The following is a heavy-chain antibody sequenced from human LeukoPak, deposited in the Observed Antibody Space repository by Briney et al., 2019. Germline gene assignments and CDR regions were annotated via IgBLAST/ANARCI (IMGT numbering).Heavy chain of an antibody. V-gene: IGHV4-30-4*01. J-gene: IGHJ3*02. D-gene: IGHD3-10*01. CDR3: ARDFLWFGEGAFDI. CDR2: IYYSGST. Sequence: SETLSLTCTVSGGSISSGGYYWSWIRQPPGKGLEWIGYIYYSGSTYYNPSLKSRVTISVDTSKNQFSLKLSSVTAADTAVYYCARDFLWFGEGAFDIWGQGAMVTVSS. CDR1: GGSISSGGYY.